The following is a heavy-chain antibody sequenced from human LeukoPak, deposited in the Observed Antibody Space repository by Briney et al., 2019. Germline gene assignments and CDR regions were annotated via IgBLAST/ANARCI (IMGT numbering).Heavy chain of an antibody. CDR3: AKVSLNMVNDAFDI. CDR2: IYSGGST. D-gene: IGHD4/OR15-4a*01. Sequence: GGSLRLSCAASGFTVSSNYMSWVRQAPGKGLEWVSIIYSGGSTFYADSVKGRFTISRDNSKNTLYLQMNSLRAEDTAMYYCAKVSLNMVNDAFDIWGQGTMVSVSS. V-gene: IGHV3-53*05. J-gene: IGHJ3*02. CDR1: GFTVSSNY.